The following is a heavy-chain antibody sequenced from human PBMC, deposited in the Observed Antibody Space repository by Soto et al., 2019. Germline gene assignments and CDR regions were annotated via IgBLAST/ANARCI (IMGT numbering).Heavy chain of an antibody. Sequence: SETLSLTCTVSGGSISSGGYYWSWIRQHPGKGLEWIGYIYYSGSTYYNPSLKSRATISVDTSKNQFSLKLSSVTAADTAVYYCARESSSSLYYYYGMDVWGQGTTVTVSS. V-gene: IGHV4-31*03. J-gene: IGHJ6*02. CDR1: GGSISSGGYY. CDR2: IYYSGST. D-gene: IGHD6-6*01. CDR3: ARESSSSLYYYYGMDV.